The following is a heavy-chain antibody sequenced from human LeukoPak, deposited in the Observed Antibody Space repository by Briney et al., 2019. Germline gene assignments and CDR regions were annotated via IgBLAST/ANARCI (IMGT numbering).Heavy chain of an antibody. CDR3: ARRPNWASSSDWYFDL. Sequence: SETLSLTCTFFGGSISSYSWSWIRQPPGKELEWIGYISYRGSTNYNPSLKSRVTISVDTSKNQFSLKLSSVTAADTAVFYCARRPNWASSSDWYFDLWGRGTLVTVSS. CDR1: GGSISSYS. J-gene: IGHJ2*01. CDR2: ISYRGST. D-gene: IGHD7-27*01. V-gene: IGHV4-59*08.